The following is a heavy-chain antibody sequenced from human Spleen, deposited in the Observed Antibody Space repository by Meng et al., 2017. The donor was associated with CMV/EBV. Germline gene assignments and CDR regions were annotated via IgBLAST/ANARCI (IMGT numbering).Heavy chain of an antibody. J-gene: IGHJ5*02. CDR1: GGSINSYY. V-gene: IGHV4-59*01. CDR3: ARSMDVAARPRWFDP. CDR2: IYYRGYT. D-gene: IGHD6-6*01. Sequence: SETLSLTCTVSGGSINSYYWSWIRQPPGKGLEWIGYIYYRGYTNYNPSLKSRVIMSVDSSKNQLSLKLTSVTAADTAVYYCARSMDVAARPRWFDPWVQGALVTVSS.